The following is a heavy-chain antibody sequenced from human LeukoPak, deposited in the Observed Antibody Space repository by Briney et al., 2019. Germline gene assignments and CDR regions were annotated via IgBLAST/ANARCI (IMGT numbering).Heavy chain of an antibody. CDR3: AKGHSVRHSQGIAYFDL. J-gene: IGHJ2*01. CDR1: GFTFSNYD. CDR2: ITYDGSNK. V-gene: IGHV3-30*18. Sequence: PGGSLRLSCAASGFTFSNYDMHWVRQAPGKGLEWVTLITYDGSNKYYADSVKGQFTIPRDNSKNTLYLQMNSLRVEDTAVYYCAKGHSVRHSQGIAYFDLWGRGTLVTVSS. D-gene: IGHD2-21*01.